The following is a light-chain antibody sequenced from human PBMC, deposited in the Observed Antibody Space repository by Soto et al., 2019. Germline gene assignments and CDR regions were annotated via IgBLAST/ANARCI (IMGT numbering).Light chain of an antibody. Sequence: IVVTQSPATLPVSPGERATLSCRAGQGVTTNFAWYQQKSGQSPRLLIYDVSIRATGVPARFSATGSETDFTLTISGLQSEDSAVYFCQQYNNWPFSFGQGTRLEIK. CDR1: QGVTTN. J-gene: IGKJ5*01. V-gene: IGKV3-15*01. CDR2: DVS. CDR3: QQYNNWPFS.